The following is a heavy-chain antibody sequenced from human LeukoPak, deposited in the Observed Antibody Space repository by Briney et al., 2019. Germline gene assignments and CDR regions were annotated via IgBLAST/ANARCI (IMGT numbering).Heavy chain of an antibody. D-gene: IGHD6-19*01. Sequence: ASVKVSCKASGYTFTSYWIGWVRQMPGKGLEWMGIIYPGDSDTRYSPSFQGQVTISADKSISTAYLQWSSLKASDTAMYYCARRRGQWNTPENAFDIWGQGTMVTVSS. CDR3: ARRRGQWNTPENAFDI. J-gene: IGHJ3*02. CDR2: IYPGDSDT. V-gene: IGHV5-51*01. CDR1: GYTFTSYW.